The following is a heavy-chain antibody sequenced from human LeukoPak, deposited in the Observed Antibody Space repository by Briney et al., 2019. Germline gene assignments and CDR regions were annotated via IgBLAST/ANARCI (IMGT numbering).Heavy chain of an antibody. V-gene: IGHV4-34*01. Sequence: SETLSLTCAVYGGSFSGYYWSWIRQPPGKGLEWIGEINHSGSTNYNPSLKSRVTISVDTSKNQFSLKLSSVTAADTAVYYCARRDALGSFRGFDPWGQGTLVTVSS. D-gene: IGHD3-10*01. CDR3: ARRDALGSFRGFDP. CDR2: INHSGST. CDR1: GGSFSGYY. J-gene: IGHJ5*02.